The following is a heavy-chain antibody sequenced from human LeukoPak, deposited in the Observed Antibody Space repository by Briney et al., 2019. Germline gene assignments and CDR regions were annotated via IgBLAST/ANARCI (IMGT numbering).Heavy chain of an antibody. D-gene: IGHD5-12*01. CDR3: ARLLHSGYDRDAFDI. CDR1: GYSFTSYW. J-gene: IGHJ3*02. CDR2: IYPGDSDT. Sequence: GEALNFSCKCSGYSFTSYWIGGVREMRGRGVEWMGIIYPGDSDTSYSPSFQGEVTISADTSITTAYLQWSSLKASDTAMYYCARLLHSGYDRDAFDIWGQGTMVTVSS. V-gene: IGHV5-51*01.